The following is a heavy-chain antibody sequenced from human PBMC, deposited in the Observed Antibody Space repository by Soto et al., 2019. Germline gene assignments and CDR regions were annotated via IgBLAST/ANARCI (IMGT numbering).Heavy chain of an antibody. CDR3: ARDRGVAARPPYYFDY. CDR2: ISYDGSNK. D-gene: IGHD6-6*01. Sequence: PGGSLRLSCAASGFTFSSYAMHWVRQAPGKGLEWVAVISYDGSNKYYADSVKGRFTISRDNSKNTLYLQMNSLRAEDTAVYYCARDRGVAARPPYYFDYWGQGTLVTVSS. J-gene: IGHJ4*02. V-gene: IGHV3-30-3*01. CDR1: GFTFSSYA.